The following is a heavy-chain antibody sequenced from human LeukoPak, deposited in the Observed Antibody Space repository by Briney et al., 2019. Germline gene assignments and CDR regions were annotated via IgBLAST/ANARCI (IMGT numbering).Heavy chain of an antibody. D-gene: IGHD6-6*01. V-gene: IGHV4-59*01. CDR2: IYYSGST. CDR3: ARLGYSSSSRWFDP. J-gene: IGHJ5*02. Sequence: SETLSLTCTVSGGSISSYYWSWIRQPPGKGLEWIGYIYYSGSTNYNPSLKSRVTISVDTSKNQFSLKLTSVTAADTAVYYCARLGYSSSSRWFDPWGQGTLVTVSS. CDR1: GGSISSYY.